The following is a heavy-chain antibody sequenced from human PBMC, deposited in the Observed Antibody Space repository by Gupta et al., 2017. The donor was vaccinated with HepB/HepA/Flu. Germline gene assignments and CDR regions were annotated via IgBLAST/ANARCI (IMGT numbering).Heavy chain of an antibody. CDR2: ISDSGSHT. D-gene: IGHD2-15*01. CDR3: ARCSGGSCYSSYGMDV. Sequence: EVQLLDSGGGLVQPGGSLRISCAVSGFTFSSYAMSWVRQAPGKGLEWVSAISDSGSHTYYADSVKGQFTISRDNSKNTLYLQMNSLRAEDTAIYYCARCSGGSCYSSYGMDVWGQGTTVTVSS. CDR1: GFTFSSYA. J-gene: IGHJ6*02. V-gene: IGHV3-23*01.